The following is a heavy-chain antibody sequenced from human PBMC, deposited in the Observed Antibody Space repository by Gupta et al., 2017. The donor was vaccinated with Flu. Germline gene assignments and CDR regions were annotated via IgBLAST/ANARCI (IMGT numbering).Heavy chain of an antibody. Sequence: QVQLQESGPGLVKPSQTLSLTCTVSGGSISSRGYYWNWIRQHPGKGLEWIGYIFYSGSTYYNQSLKSRLTMSIDTSKNQFSLRLSSVTVADTAVYVCARYNNDHTLYHCDHWGRGTLVTVSS. CDR2: IFYSGST. V-gene: IGHV4-31*03. CDR3: ARYNNDHTLYHCDH. CDR1: GGSISSRGYY. J-gene: IGHJ4*02. D-gene: IGHD5-24*01.